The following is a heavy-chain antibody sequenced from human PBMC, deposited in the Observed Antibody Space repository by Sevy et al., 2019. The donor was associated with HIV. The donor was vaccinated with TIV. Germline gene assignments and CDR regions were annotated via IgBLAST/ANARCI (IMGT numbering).Heavy chain of an antibody. CDR3: ARTGQQLVQGDAFDI. V-gene: IGHV1-18*01. CDR1: GYTFTSYG. D-gene: IGHD6-13*01. CDR2: ISAYNGNT. J-gene: IGHJ3*02. Sequence: ASVKVSFKASGYTFTSYGISWVRQAPGQGLEWMGWISAYNGNTNYAQKLQGRVTMTTDTSTNTAYMELRSLRSDDTAVYYCARTGQQLVQGDAFDIWGQGTMVTVSS.